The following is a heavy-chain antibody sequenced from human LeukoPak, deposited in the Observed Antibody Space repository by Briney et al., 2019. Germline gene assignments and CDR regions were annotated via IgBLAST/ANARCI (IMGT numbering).Heavy chain of an antibody. V-gene: IGHV3-15*01. CDR1: GFTLSNAW. Sequence: PGGSLRLSCAASGFTLSNAWMSWVRQAPGKGLEWVGRIKSKTDGGTTDYAAPVKGRFTISRDDSKNTLYLQMNSLKTEDTAVYYCARGHTTVATPGDMDVWGKGTTVTVSS. CDR3: ARGHTTVATPGDMDV. D-gene: IGHD4-23*01. CDR2: IKSKTDGGTT. J-gene: IGHJ6*03.